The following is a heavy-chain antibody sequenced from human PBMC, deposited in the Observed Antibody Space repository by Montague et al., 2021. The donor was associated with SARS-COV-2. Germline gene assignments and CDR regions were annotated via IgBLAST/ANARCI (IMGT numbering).Heavy chain of an antibody. CDR3: AGGDAAF. D-gene: IGHD2-21*01. V-gene: IGHV3-7*03. Sequence: SLRLSCAASGLTFSDYGMGWVRQAPGRGLEWVATITPDGSEKDYVGSVKGRFTVSRDNAKNSLFLQMSSLRVEDTAVYYGAGGDAAFCGQGTLVTVSS. CDR2: ITPDGSEK. CDR1: GLTFSDYG. J-gene: IGHJ4*02.